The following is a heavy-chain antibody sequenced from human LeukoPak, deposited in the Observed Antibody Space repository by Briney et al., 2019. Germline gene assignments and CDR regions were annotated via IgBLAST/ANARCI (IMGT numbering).Heavy chain of an antibody. D-gene: IGHD3-22*01. V-gene: IGHV3-23*01. CDR1: GITLSNYG. Sequence: GGSLRLSCAVSGITLSNYGMGWVRQAPGKGLEWVAGISDSGGRTNYADSVKGQFTISRDNPKNTLYLQMKSLRAEDTAVYFCAKRGVVIRVILVGFHKEAYYFDSWGQGALVTVSS. J-gene: IGHJ4*02. CDR2: ISDSGGRT. CDR3: AKRGVVIRVILVGFHKEAYYFDS.